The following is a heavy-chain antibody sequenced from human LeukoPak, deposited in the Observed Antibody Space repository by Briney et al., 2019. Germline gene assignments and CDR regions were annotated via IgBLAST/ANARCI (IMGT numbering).Heavy chain of an antibody. CDR1: ADSISSYY. CDR3: AKVSTIAWAFDI. V-gene: IGHV4-59*01. Sequence: SETLSLTCTVSADSISSYYGSWIRQPPGKGLEWIGYIYYSGSTSYNPSLKSRVSISVDTSKNQFSLKLSSVTAADTAVYYCAKVSTIAWAFDIWGQGTMVTVSS. CDR2: IYYSGST. J-gene: IGHJ3*02. D-gene: IGHD5/OR15-5a*01.